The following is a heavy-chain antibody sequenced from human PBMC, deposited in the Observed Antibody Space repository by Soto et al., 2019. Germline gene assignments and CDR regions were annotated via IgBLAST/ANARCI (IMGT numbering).Heavy chain of an antibody. Sequence: SGGSLRLSCAASGFTFSSYAMHWVRQAPGKGLEYVSAISSNGGSTYYANSVKGRFTISRDNSKNTLYLQMGSLKAEDMAVYYCARVVAYYYDSVGYYYYDYWGHGTLVTVS. V-gene: IGHV3-64*01. J-gene: IGHJ4*01. CDR1: GFTFSSYA. CDR2: ISSNGGST. D-gene: IGHD3-22*01. CDR3: ARVVAYYYDSVGYYYYDY.